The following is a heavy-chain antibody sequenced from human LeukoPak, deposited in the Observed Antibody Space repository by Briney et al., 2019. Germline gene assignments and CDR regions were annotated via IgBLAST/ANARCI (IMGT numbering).Heavy chain of an antibody. CDR2: ISWNSGSI. Sequence: PGGSLRLSCAASGFTFDDYAMHWVRQAPGKGLEWVSGISWNSGSIGHADSVKGRFTISRDNAKNSPYLQMNSLRAEDTALYYCAKDMGDGYDSSGYYYVAFDIWGQGTMVTVSS. CDR3: AKDMGDGYDSSGYYYVAFDI. CDR1: GFTFDDYA. V-gene: IGHV3-9*01. J-gene: IGHJ3*02. D-gene: IGHD3-22*01.